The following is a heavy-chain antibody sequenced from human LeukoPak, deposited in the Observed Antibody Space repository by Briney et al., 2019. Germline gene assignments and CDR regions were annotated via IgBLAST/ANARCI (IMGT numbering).Heavy chain of an antibody. D-gene: IGHD2-15*01. CDR3: ARASSSDVADY. Sequence: SVKVSCKASGGTFSSYTISWVRQAPGQGLEWMGRIIPILGIANYAQKFQGRVTITADKSTSTAYMELSSLRSEDTAVYYCARASSSDVADYWGQGTLVTVSS. CDR1: GGTFSSYT. CDR2: IIPILGIA. V-gene: IGHV1-69*02. J-gene: IGHJ4*02.